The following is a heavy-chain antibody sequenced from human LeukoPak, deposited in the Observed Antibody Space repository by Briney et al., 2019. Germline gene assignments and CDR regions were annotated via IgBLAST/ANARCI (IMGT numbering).Heavy chain of an antibody. CDR3: ARDHYYYVSSGYYPPLDY. CDR2: ISSSGSTI. D-gene: IGHD3-22*01. J-gene: IGHJ4*02. V-gene: IGHV3-11*01. CDR1: GFTFSDYY. Sequence: GRSMRLSCAASGFTFSDYYMSWIRQAPGKGLEWVSYISSSGSTIYYADSVKGRFTISRDNAKHSLYLQMNSLRAEDTAVYYCARDHYYYVSSGYYPPLDYWGQGTLVTVSS.